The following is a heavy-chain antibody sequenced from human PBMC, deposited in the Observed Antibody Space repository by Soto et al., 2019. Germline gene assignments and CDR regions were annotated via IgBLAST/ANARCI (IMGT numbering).Heavy chain of an antibody. J-gene: IGHJ3*01. V-gene: IGHV3-30*03. CDR3: AIGDSGVDCHSFDAFDV. CDR2: ISYDGSNK. Sequence: QVQLVESGGGVVQPGRSLRLSCAASGFTFSSYGMHWVRQAPGKGLEWVAVISYDGSNKDYADSVKGRFTISRDNSTNSLYLQMNSLRAEDTAVYYCAIGDSGVDCHSFDAFDVWGQGTMVTVSS. CDR1: GFTFSSYG. D-gene: IGHD2-21*02.